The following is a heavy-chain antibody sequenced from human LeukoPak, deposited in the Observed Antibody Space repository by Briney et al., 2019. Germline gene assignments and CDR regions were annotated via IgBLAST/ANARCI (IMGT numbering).Heavy chain of an antibody. CDR2: IYTSGST. J-gene: IGHJ4*02. Sequence: SETLSLTCTVSGGSISSGSYYWSWIRQPAGKGLEWIGRIYTSGSTNYNPSLKSRVTISVDTSKNQFSLKLSSVTAADTAVYYCARLGFLGYCSSTSCSFDYWGQGTLVTVSS. CDR3: ARLGFLGYCSSTSCSFDY. CDR1: GGSISSGSYY. V-gene: IGHV4-61*02. D-gene: IGHD2-2*01.